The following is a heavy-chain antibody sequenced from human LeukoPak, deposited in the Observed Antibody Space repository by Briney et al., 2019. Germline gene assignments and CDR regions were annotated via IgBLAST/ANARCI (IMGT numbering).Heavy chain of an antibody. Sequence: GGSPRLSCAVSGFTFSKAWMSWVRQTPGKGLEWVGRILSNIDGGTTDYAAPVKDRFSISRDDSKSMMYLQMNSLKTEDTAVYYCITPLPYSAQGGQGTLVTVSS. CDR1: GFTFSKAW. CDR2: ILSNIDGGTT. D-gene: IGHD2-21*01. CDR3: ITPLPYSAQ. V-gene: IGHV3-15*01. J-gene: IGHJ4*02.